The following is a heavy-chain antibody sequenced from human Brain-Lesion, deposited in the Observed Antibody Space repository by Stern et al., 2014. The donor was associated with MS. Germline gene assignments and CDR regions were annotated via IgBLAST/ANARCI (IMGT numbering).Heavy chain of an antibody. CDR2: IYYSGFT. Sequence: QVQLQESGPGLVKPSETLSLTCTVSGGSISSSTYYWAWIRQPPGKGLEWIGNIYYSGFTYYNPSLKSRVTISVDMAKTQFSLKLSCVTAADTAIYYCARHDSVPRPSQLYSARDRGPGYFDYWGQGTLVTVPS. CDR3: ARHDSVPRPSQLYSARDRGPGYFDY. D-gene: IGHD1-26*01. J-gene: IGHJ4*02. V-gene: IGHV4-39*01. CDR1: GGSISSSTYY.